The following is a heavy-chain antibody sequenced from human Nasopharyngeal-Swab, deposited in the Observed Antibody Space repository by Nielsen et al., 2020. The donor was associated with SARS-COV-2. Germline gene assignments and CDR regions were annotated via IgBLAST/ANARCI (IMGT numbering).Heavy chain of an antibody. D-gene: IGHD3-3*01. Sequence: GGSLRLSCAASGLGFSNYEMNWVCQAPGKGLEWVSYISNSGTTIYYVDSVKGRFTISRDNAKNSLYLQMNSLRAEDTAVYFCARDYNFWRGFSPDYWGQGTLVTVSS. CDR1: GLGFSNYE. CDR2: ISNSGTTI. V-gene: IGHV3-48*03. J-gene: IGHJ4*02. CDR3: ARDYNFWRGFSPDY.